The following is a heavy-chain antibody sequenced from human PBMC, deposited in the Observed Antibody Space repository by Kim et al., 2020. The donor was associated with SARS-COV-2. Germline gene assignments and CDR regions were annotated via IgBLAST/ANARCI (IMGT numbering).Heavy chain of an antibody. CDR2: ISGSGGTT. V-gene: IGHV3-23*01. J-gene: IGHJ4*02. CDR3: ATDPYFDWLLVDF. Sequence: GGSLRLSCAASTLTFSDYAMTWVRQAPGQGLDWVSSISGSGGTTYYADSVKGRFTISRDNSKNTLDLQMNSLRAEDTAVYYCATDPYFDWLLVDFWGQGTLLTVSS. CDR1: TLTFSDYA. D-gene: IGHD3-9*01.